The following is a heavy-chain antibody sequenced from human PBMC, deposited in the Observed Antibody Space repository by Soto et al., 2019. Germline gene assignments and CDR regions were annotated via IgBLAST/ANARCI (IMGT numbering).Heavy chain of an antibody. CDR1: GFTFDSYS. CDR3: ARDDDSAMALNFDY. CDR2: IDSSSSNK. V-gene: IGHV3-48*02. J-gene: IGHJ4*02. D-gene: IGHD5-18*01. Sequence: EVQLVESGGGLVQPGGSLRLSCAASGFTFDSYSMNWVRQAPGKGLEWVSYIDSSSSNKHYADSVKGRFTISRDNAKNALYLQMSGLRDEDTAVYYCARDDDSAMALNFDYWGQGTLVNVSS.